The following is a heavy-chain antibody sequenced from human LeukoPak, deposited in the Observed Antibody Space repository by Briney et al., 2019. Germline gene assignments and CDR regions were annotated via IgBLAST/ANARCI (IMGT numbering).Heavy chain of an antibody. Sequence: GGSLRLSCAASGFTFSSYEMNWVRQAPGKGLEWVSYISSSGSTIYYADSVKGRFTISRDNAKNSLYLQMNSLRAEDTAVYYCARGGYSYGYWFFAVDIWGQGTMVTVSS. CDR3: ARGGYSYGYWFFAVDI. V-gene: IGHV3-48*03. D-gene: IGHD5-18*01. CDR2: ISSSGSTI. J-gene: IGHJ3*02. CDR1: GFTFSSYE.